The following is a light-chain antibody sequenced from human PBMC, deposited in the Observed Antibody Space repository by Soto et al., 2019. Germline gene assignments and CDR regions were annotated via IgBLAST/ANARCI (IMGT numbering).Light chain of an antibody. CDR3: QQYGSSLT. CDR1: QGVTTN. Sequence: ETVMTQSPVTLSVSPGERATLSCRAGQGVTTNFAWYQQKSGQSPRLLIYDVSIRATGVPARFSGSGSGTDFTLTISRLEPEDFAVYYCQQYGSSLTFGQGTKVDIK. J-gene: IGKJ1*01. CDR2: DVS. V-gene: IGKV3-15*01.